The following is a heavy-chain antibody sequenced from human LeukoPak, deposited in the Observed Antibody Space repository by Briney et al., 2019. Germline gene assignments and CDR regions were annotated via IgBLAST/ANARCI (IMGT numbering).Heavy chain of an antibody. Sequence: PSQTLSLTCTVSGDSVSNPHYYWSWIRQNPGRGLEWIGHIYYRGDISYNPSLQSRVSISVDASKNQFSLNLMSVTAADTAVYYCVREKEEDELGNWFDPWGQGTLVTVSS. V-gene: IGHV4-31*02. CDR2: IYYRGDI. CDR3: VREKEEDELGNWFDP. CDR1: GDSVSNPHYY. D-gene: IGHD7-27*01. J-gene: IGHJ5*02.